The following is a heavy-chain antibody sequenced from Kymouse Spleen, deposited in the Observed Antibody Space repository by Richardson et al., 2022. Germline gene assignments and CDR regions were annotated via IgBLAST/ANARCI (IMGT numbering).Heavy chain of an antibody. Sequence: EVQLVESGGGLVKPGGSLRLSCAASGFTFSNAWMSWVRQAPGKGLEWVGRIKSKTDGGTTDYAAPVKGRFTISRDDSKNTLYLQMNSLKTEDTAVYYCTTDQFYYGSGSLNWFDPWGQGTLVTVSS. CDR2: IKSKTDGGTT. V-gene: IGHV3-15*01. CDR1: GFTFSNAW. J-gene: IGHJ5*02. CDR3: TTDQFYYGSGSLNWFDP. D-gene: IGHD3-10*01.